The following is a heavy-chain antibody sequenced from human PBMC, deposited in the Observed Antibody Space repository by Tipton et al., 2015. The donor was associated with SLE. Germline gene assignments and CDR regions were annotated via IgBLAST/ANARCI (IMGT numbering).Heavy chain of an antibody. Sequence: GSLRLSCAASGFTFSNYWMTWVRQAPGKGLEWVASIKQDASEKFYVDSVKGRFTISRDNAKNSLCLQMNSLRAEDTAVYYCARDQIGDNPLDYWGQGTLVTVSS. CDR2: IKQDASEK. CDR3: ARDQIGDNPLDY. CDR1: GFTFSNYW. J-gene: IGHJ4*02. D-gene: IGHD3-10*01. V-gene: IGHV3-7*03.